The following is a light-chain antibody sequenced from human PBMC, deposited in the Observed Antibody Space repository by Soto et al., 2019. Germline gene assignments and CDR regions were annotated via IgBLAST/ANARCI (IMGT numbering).Light chain of an antibody. Sequence: EIVLTQSPGTLSLSPGERATLSCRASQSIDNKYLAWYQQKPGQAPRLLIYGASSRATGIPDRFSGSGSETDFTLTISRLEPEDFAVYYCHQFSNLFTFGPGTKLDIK. V-gene: IGKV3-20*01. CDR2: GAS. J-gene: IGKJ3*01. CDR3: HQFSNLFT. CDR1: QSIDNKY.